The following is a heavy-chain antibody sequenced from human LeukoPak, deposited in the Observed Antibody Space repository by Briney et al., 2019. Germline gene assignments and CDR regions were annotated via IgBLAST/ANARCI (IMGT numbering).Heavy chain of an antibody. V-gene: IGHV4-39*01. CDR2: IYYSGST. CDR1: GGSISSSSYY. CDR3: ARHRGPYSSGSYFFGY. J-gene: IGHJ4*02. D-gene: IGHD6-19*01. Sequence: SETLSLTCTVSGGSISSSSYYWGWIRQPPGKGLEWIGSIYYSGSTYYNPSLKSRVTISVDTAKNQSSLRLSSVTAADTAVYYCARHRGPYSSGSYFFGYWGQGTLVTVSS.